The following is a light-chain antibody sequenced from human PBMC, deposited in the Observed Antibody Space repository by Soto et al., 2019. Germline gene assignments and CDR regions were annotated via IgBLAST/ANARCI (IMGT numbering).Light chain of an antibody. J-gene: IGLJ1*01. Sequence: QSALTRPPSASGSPGQSVTISCTGTSSDVGGYNYVSWYQQHPGKAPKLMIYEVSKRPSGVPDRFSGSKSGNTASLTVSGLQAEDEADYYCSSYAGSNNPLYVFGTGTKLTVL. CDR2: EVS. CDR3: SSYAGSNNPLYV. CDR1: SSDVGGYNY. V-gene: IGLV2-8*01.